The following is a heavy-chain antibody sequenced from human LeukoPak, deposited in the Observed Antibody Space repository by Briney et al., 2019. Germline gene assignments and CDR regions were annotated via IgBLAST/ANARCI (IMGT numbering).Heavy chain of an antibody. J-gene: IGHJ4*02. Sequence: PGGSLRLSCAASGFTFDDYGMSWVRQAPGEGLEWVSGINWNGGSTGYADSVKGRFTISRDNAKNSLYLQMNSLRAEDTALYYCARALEEIYYFDYWGQGTLVTVSS. CDR3: ARALEEIYYFDY. CDR2: INWNGGST. D-gene: IGHD3-3*01. V-gene: IGHV3-20*04. CDR1: GFTFDDYG.